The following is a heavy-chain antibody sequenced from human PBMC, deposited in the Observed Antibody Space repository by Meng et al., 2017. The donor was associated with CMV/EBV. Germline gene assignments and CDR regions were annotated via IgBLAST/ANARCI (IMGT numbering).Heavy chain of an antibody. CDR2: IKQDGTEK. V-gene: IGHV3-7*01. J-gene: IGHJ4*02. D-gene: IGHD2-8*01. CDR1: GFNSNAYW. CDR3: ATTTNGCFDN. Sequence: GGSLRLSCVASGFNSNAYWMTWVRQVPGKALEWVANIKQDGTEKYYVPPVKGRSIISRDNAKSSLYLQMNDLRVEDTAVYYCATTTNGCFDNWGQGALVTVSS.